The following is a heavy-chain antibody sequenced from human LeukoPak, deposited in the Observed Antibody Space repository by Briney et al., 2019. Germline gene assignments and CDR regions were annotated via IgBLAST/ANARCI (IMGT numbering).Heavy chain of an antibody. Sequence: GGSLRLSCAASGFTFSSYWMSWVRQAPGKGLEWVANIKQDGSEKYYVDSVKGRFTISRDNAKNSLYLQMNSLRAEDTAVYYCARVPYGSGSYYKRDWYFDLWGRGTLVTVSS. J-gene: IGHJ2*01. CDR1: GFTFSSYW. CDR3: ARVPYGSGSYYKRDWYFDL. V-gene: IGHV3-7*01. CDR2: IKQDGSEK. D-gene: IGHD3-10*01.